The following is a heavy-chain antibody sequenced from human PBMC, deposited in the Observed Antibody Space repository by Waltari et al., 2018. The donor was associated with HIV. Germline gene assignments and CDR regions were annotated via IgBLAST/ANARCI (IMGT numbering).Heavy chain of an antibody. CDR3: TTQYSSSLFGGKKDY. V-gene: IGHV3-15*01. J-gene: IGHJ4*02. CDR1: GVTFSNAW. D-gene: IGHD6-6*01. CDR2: IKSKTDGGTT. Sequence: EVQLVESGGGLVKPGGSLRLSCAASGVTFSNAWMGWVRQAPGKGLEWVGRIKSKTDGGTTDYAAPVKGRFTISRDDSKNTLYLQMNSLKTEDTAVYYCTTQYSSSLFGGKKDYWGQGTLVTVSS.